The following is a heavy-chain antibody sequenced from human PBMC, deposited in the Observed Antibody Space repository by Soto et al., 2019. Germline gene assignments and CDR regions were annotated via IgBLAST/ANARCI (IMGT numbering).Heavy chain of an antibody. D-gene: IGHD1-1*01. Sequence: EVQLVESGGGLIQPGGSLRLSCAASGLTVSKNYMSWVRQAPGKGLEWVSIIYSGGSTYYADSVTGRFTISRDNSKNTLYLQMDSLIAEDTAVYYCARAFNWNDAYFDYWGQGTLVTVSS. J-gene: IGHJ4*02. CDR2: IYSGGST. CDR3: ARAFNWNDAYFDY. CDR1: GLTVSKNY. V-gene: IGHV3-53*01.